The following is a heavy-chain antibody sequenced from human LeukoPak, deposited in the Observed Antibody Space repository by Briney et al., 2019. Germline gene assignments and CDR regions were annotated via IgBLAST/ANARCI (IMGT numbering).Heavy chain of an antibody. Sequence: PGGSLRLSCAPSGVTPQYDTMHCVREPAGKGVEGFSLISWDGGTTYYADSVKGRFTISRDNAKNSLYLQMNSLRAEDMALYYCAKGALGSSPHPYYFDYWGQGTLVTVSS. CDR1: GVTPQYDT. CDR3: AKGALGSSPHPYYFDY. CDR2: ISWDGGTT. V-gene: IGHV3-43*01. D-gene: IGHD1-26*01. J-gene: IGHJ4*02.